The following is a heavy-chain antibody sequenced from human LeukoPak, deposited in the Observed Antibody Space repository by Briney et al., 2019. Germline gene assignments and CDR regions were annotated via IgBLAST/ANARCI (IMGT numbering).Heavy chain of an antibody. V-gene: IGHV4-39*07. D-gene: IGHD3-3*01. CDR1: GGPIRTYQ. CDR3: ARMGADFWSGYNRAQGFDP. J-gene: IGHJ5*02. CDR2: IYYSGST. Sequence: SEALSLTCTVSGGPIRTYQWSWIRQPPGKGLEWIGSIYYSGSTYYNPSLKSRVTISVDTSKNQFSLKLSSVTAADTAVYYCARMGADFWSGYNRAQGFDPWGQGTLVTVSS.